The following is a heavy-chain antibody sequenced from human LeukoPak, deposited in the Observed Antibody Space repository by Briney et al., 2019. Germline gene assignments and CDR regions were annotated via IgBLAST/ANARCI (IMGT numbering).Heavy chain of an antibody. Sequence: SETLSLTCTVSGGSISSGSYYWSWIRQPAGKGLEWIGRIYTSGSTNYNPSLKSRVTISVDTSKNQFSLKLSSVTAADTAVYYCAREGNYYDSSGYSYYFDYWGQGTLVTVSS. CDR3: AREGNYYDSSGYSYYFDY. D-gene: IGHD3-22*01. J-gene: IGHJ4*02. CDR2: IYTSGST. CDR1: GGSISSGSYY. V-gene: IGHV4-61*02.